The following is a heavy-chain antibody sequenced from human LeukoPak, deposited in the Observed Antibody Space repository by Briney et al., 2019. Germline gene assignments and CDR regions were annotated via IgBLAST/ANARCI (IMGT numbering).Heavy chain of an antibody. D-gene: IGHD4-23*01. CDR1: GYTFTSYG. CDR2: INAYNGNT. CDR3: ASDRLVYGGNSYYYYFMDV. Sequence: ASVKVSCKASGYTFTSYGISWVRQAPGQGLEWMGWINAYNGNTNYAQKLQGRVTMTTDTSTSTAYMELRSLRSDDTAVYYCASDRLVYGGNSYYYYFMDVWGKGTTVTVSS. J-gene: IGHJ6*03. V-gene: IGHV1-18*01.